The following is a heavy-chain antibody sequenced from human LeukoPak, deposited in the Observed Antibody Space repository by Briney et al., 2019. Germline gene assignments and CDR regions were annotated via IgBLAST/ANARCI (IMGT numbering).Heavy chain of an antibody. V-gene: IGHV3-23*01. CDR1: GFTFSSYA. Sequence: QPGGSLRLSCAASGFTFSSYAMSWVRQAPGKGLEWVSAISGSGGSTYYAASGKGRFTISRDNSKNTLYLQMNRLRAEDTAVYYCAKELRGYSYGLRNNWFDPWGQGPLVTVSS. J-gene: IGHJ5*02. CDR3: AKELRGYSYGLRNNWFDP. CDR2: ISGSGGST. D-gene: IGHD5-18*01.